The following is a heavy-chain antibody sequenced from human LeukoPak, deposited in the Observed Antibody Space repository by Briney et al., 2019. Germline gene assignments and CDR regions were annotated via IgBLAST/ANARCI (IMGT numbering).Heavy chain of an antibody. CDR3: LVVVAATSFDY. J-gene: IGHJ4*02. CDR1: GFTFSGSA. Sequence: GGSLRLSCAASGFTFSGSAMHWVRQASGKGLEWVGRIRSKANSYATAYAASVKGRFTISRDDSKNTAYLQMNSLKTEDTAVYYCLVVVAATSFDYWGQGTLVTASS. V-gene: IGHV3-73*01. CDR2: IRSKANSYAT. D-gene: IGHD2-15*01.